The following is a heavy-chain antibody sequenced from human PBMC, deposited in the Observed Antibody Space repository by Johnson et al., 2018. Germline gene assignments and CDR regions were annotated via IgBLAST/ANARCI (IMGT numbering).Heavy chain of an antibody. CDR2: TSSDGSKK. CDR1: GYTFINYG. Sequence: QVQLVESGGGVVQPGRSLRLSCVASGYTFINYGMHWVRPAPGKGLEWVAATTSSDGSKKDYVDSVKGRFTISRDNSKNTVYLQMNSLRVEDTAVFYCAKWSGAAPHYYMDVWGKGTTVTVSS. D-gene: IGHD3/OR15-3a*01. J-gene: IGHJ6*03. CDR3: AKWSGAAPHYYMDV. V-gene: IGHV3-30*18.